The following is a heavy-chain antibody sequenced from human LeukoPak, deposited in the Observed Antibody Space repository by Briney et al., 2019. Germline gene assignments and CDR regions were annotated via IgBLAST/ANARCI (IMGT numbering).Heavy chain of an antibody. J-gene: IGHJ4*02. V-gene: IGHV3-30*04. Sequence: PGRSLRLSCAASGFTFSSYAMSWVRQAPGKGLEWVADISYDGSNKYYADSVKGRFTISRDNSKNTLYLQMNSLRAEDTAVYYCARANRQQWLVTPFDYWGRGTLVTVSS. CDR2: ISYDGSNK. D-gene: IGHD6-19*01. CDR1: GFTFSSYA. CDR3: ARANRQQWLVTPFDY.